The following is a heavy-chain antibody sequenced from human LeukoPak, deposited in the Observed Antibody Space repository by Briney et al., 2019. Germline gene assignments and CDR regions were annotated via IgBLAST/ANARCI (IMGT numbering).Heavy chain of an antibody. Sequence: PGGSLRLSCAASGFSFSSYGMNWVRQAPGKGLEWVSYISSGSPTIYYADSVKGRFTISRDNAKNSLYLQMNSLRAEDTAVYYCARNWGGYFDYWGQGTLVTVSS. J-gene: IGHJ4*02. CDR2: ISSGSPTI. V-gene: IGHV3-48*01. D-gene: IGHD7-27*01. CDR1: GFSFSSYG. CDR3: ARNWGGYFDY.